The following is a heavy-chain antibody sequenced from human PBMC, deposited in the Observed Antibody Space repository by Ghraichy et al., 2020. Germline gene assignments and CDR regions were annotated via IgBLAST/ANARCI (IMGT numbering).Heavy chain of an antibody. J-gene: IGHJ6*02. V-gene: IGHV3-30*02. CDR2: TRFDGSTE. D-gene: IGHD5-18*01. CDR3: AKDMCRVCGHNDYAMDV. Sequence: GALRLSCSASGFTFRYYGMHWVRQAPGKGLDWVAFTRFDGSTEYYGDSVKGRFTISRDNSKNILYLHMNSLSAEDTAVYYCAKDMCRVCGHNDYAMDVWGQGTTVTVSS. CDR1: GFTFRYYG.